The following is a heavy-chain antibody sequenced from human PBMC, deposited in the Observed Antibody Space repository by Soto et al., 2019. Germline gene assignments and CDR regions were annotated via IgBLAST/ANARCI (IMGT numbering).Heavy chain of an antibody. CDR1: GGSFSGYY. J-gene: IGHJ4*02. D-gene: IGHD1-26*01. V-gene: IGHV4-34*01. Sequence: QVQLQQWGAGLLKPSETLSLTRAVYGGSFSGYYWIWIRQPPVKGLEWSGEINQSGGTNYNPSLKSRVTISVDTSKNQFSLKLSSVTAADTAVYYCARGRRGGAAEWGQGNLVTVS. CDR3: ARGRRGGAAE. CDR2: INQSGGT.